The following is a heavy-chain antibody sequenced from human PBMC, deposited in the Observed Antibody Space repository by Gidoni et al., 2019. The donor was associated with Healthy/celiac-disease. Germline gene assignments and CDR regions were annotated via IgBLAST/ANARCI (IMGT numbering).Heavy chain of an antibody. D-gene: IGHD3-22*01. J-gene: IGHJ5*02. CDR2: IYTSGGT. Sequence: VQLQASGTGLVKPSETLSLACTVPAGSIRSYYWCWFRQPAGKRLSWIGRIYTSGGTNYNPSLKGRVTLSVDTAKNQFSLKLSSVTAADTSVYYCASETPPDYYYDSSGQGWFDPWGQGTLVTVSS. V-gene: IGHV4-4*07. CDR3: ASETPPDYYYDSSGQGWFDP. CDR1: AGSIRSYY.